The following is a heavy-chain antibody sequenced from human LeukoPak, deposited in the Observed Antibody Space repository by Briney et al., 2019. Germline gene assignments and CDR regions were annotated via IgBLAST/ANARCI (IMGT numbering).Heavy chain of an antibody. CDR2: INHSGST. Sequence: SETLSLTCAVYGGSLSGYYLSWIRQPPGKGLEWIGEINHSGSTNYNPSLKSRVTISVDTSKNQFSLKLSSVTAADTAVYYCARGGDTAAVNSNWFDPWGQGTLVTVSS. D-gene: IGHD3-16*01. CDR1: GGSLSGYY. V-gene: IGHV4-34*01. CDR3: ARGGDTAAVNSNWFDP. J-gene: IGHJ5*02.